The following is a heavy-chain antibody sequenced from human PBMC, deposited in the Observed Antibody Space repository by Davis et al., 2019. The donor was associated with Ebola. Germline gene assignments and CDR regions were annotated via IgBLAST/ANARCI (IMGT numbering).Heavy chain of an antibody. CDR3: AKDRTRSRSFDY. J-gene: IGHJ4*02. Sequence: GESPNTSCAASGFILSDYYMSWTRQAPGKGLEWVSYISSSSTTMYYADSVKGRFTISRDNAKNSLYLQMNSLRAEDTAVYYCAKDRTRSRSFDYWGQGTLVTVSS. D-gene: IGHD3-22*01. V-gene: IGHV3-11*01. CDR1: GFILSDYY. CDR2: ISSSSTTM.